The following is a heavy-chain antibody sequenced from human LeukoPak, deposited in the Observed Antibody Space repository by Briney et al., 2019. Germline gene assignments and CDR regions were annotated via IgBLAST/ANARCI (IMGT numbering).Heavy chain of an antibody. CDR2: MSPNSGDT. Sequence: ASVKVSCKASGYTFTSYGISWVRQATGQRPEWMGWMSPNSGDTGYARKFQDRVTMTRNTSISTAYMELSSLRSDDTAVYYCARGPPNWGYDYWGPGTLVTVSS. J-gene: IGHJ4*02. V-gene: IGHV1-8*02. CDR1: GYTFTSYG. D-gene: IGHD7-27*01. CDR3: ARGPPNWGYDY.